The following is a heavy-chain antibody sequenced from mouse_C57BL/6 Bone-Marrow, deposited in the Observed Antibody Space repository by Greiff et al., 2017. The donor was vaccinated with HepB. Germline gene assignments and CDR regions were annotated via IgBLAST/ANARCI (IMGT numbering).Heavy chain of an antibody. CDR3: ARNYGSDY. CDR2: ISSGSSTI. J-gene: IGHJ2*01. V-gene: IGHV5-17*01. CDR1: GFTFSDYG. D-gene: IGHD1-1*01. Sequence: VQLKESGGGLVKPGGSLKLSCAASGFTFSDYGMHWVRQAPEKGLEWVAYISSGSSTIYYADTVKGRFTISRDNAKNTLFLQMTSLRAEDTAMYYCARNYGSDYWGQGTTLTVSS.